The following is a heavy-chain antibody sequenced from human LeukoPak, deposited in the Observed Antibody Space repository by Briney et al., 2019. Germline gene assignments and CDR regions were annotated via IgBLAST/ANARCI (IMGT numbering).Heavy chain of an antibody. CDR3: ARDPPYCSGGSCNDY. V-gene: IGHV3-7*03. J-gene: IGHJ4*02. CDR1: GFTFSSYG. CDR2: IKQDGSEK. D-gene: IGHD2-15*01. Sequence: PGGSLRLSCAASGFTFSSYGMHWVRQAPGKGLEWVANIKQDGSEKYYVDSVKGRFTISRDNAKNSLYLQMSSLRAEVTAVYYCARDPPYCSGGSCNDYWGQGTLVTVSS.